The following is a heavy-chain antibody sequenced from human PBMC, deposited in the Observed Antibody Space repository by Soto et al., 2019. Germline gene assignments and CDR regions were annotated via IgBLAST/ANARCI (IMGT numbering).Heavy chain of an antibody. CDR2: ISHSGST. CDR1: GVSLRTGGYS. CDR3: ARGLRWQAYFDF. J-gene: IGHJ4*02. V-gene: IGHV4-30-2*01. Sequence: QLQLQESGSGLVKPSQTLSLTCAVSGVSLRTGGYSWSWIRQPPGKGLEWIGYISHSGSTYYNPSLKSRVTISVDTSKNQFSLKLISVTAADTALYYCARGLRWQAYFDFWGQGTLVTVAS. D-gene: IGHD2-21*01.